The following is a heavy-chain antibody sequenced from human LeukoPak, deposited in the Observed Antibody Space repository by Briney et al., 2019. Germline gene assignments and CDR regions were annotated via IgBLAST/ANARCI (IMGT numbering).Heavy chain of an antibody. CDR2: IYSGSST. Sequence: GGSLRLSCAASGLTISSNYMSWVRQAPGKGLEWVSLIYSGSSTYYADSVKGRFTISRDKSKNTLYLQMSSLRVEDTAVYYCAMGAIVATIDYWGQGTLVTVSS. J-gene: IGHJ4*02. CDR3: AMGAIVATIDY. D-gene: IGHD5-12*01. CDR1: GLTISSNY. V-gene: IGHV3-66*01.